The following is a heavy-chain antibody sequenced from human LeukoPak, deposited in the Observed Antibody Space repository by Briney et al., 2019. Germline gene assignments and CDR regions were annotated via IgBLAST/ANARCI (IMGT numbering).Heavy chain of an antibody. D-gene: IGHD5-24*01. CDR3: ARPGYNYATPHYYYMDV. Sequence: PSETLSLTCTVSGGSISGSNYYWGWIRQPPGKGLEWIGSIYYNGDTYYNPSLKSRVTMSVDTSKNQFSLKLSSVSAADTAVYYCARPGYNYATPHYYYMDVWGKGTAVTVSS. CDR2: IYYNGDT. J-gene: IGHJ6*03. V-gene: IGHV4-39*01. CDR1: GGSISGSNYY.